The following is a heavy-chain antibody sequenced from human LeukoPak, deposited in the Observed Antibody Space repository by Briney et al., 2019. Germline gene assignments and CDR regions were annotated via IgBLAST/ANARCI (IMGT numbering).Heavy chain of an antibody. Sequence: HPGGSLRLSCTASGFTFSSYAMHWVRQAPGKGLEYVSAINSNGGSTYYANSVKGRFTISRDNSKNTLYLQMGSLRAEDMAVYYCARMGGYCSGGTCYSPYYYHMDVWGKGATVTVSS. CDR3: ARMGGYCSGGTCYSPYYYHMDV. CDR2: INSNGGST. CDR1: GFTFSSYA. D-gene: IGHD2-15*01. V-gene: IGHV3-64*01. J-gene: IGHJ6*03.